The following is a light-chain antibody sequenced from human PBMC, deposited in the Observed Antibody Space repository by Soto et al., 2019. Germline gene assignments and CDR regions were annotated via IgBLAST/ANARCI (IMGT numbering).Light chain of an antibody. CDR2: GSS. Sequence: PGDRATLYCRATQSASNYLAWYQQKPGHAPRLLIYGSSSRATGSPDRFSGSGSGTDFTRTISRLEPEDFAVYYGQQYGSSSITFGQGTRLEIK. V-gene: IGKV3-20*01. CDR3: QQYGSSSIT. CDR1: QSASNY. J-gene: IGKJ5*01.